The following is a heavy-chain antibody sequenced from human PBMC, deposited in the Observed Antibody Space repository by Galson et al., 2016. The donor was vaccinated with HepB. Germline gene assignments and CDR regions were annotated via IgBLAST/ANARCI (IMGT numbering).Heavy chain of an antibody. Sequence: LTCAVSGYSISTGHNWGWIRQPPGKGLEWIGSVHHSGSAFYNPSFRGRVTISVDTSENQVSLNLRSVTAADTAVYYCARETWGLRIPYYWGQGTLVTVSS. CDR1: GYSISTGHN. J-gene: IGHJ4*02. CDR3: ARETWGLRIPYY. D-gene: IGHD3-16*01. V-gene: IGHV4-38-2*02. CDR2: VHHSGSA.